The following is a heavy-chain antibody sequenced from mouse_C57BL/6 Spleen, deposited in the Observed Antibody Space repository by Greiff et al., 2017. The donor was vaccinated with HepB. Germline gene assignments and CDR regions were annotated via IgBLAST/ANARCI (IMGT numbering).Heavy chain of an antibody. CDR3: ARRPITRGYFDV. D-gene: IGHD1-1*01. CDR1: GYTFTDYY. Sequence: VQLQQSGPELVKPGASVKISCKASGYTFTDYYMNWVKQSHGKSLEWIGDINPNTGGTSYNQKFKGKATLTLDKSSSTAYMELRRLTSEDSAVYYCARRPITRGYFDVWGTGTTVTVSS. J-gene: IGHJ1*03. CDR2: INPNTGGT. V-gene: IGHV1-26*01.